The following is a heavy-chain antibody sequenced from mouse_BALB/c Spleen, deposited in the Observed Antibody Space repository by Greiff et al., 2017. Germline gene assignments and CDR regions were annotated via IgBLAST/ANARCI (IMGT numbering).Heavy chain of an antibody. J-gene: IGHJ2*01. CDR1: GYAFTNYL. V-gene: IGHV1-54*01. D-gene: IGHD1-1*01. CDR2: INPGSGGT. CDR3: ARKDYYGPYFDY. Sequence: QVQLQQSGAELVRPGTSVKVSCKASGYAFTNYLIEWVKQRPGQGLEWIGVINPGSGGTNYNEKFKGKATLTADKSSSTAYMQLSSLTSDDSAVYFCARKDYYGPYFDYWGQGTTLTVSS.